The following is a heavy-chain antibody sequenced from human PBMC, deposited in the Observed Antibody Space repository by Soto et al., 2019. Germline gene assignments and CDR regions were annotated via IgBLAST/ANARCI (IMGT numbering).Heavy chain of an antibody. Sequence: EVQLVESGGGLVKPGGSLRLSCAASGFTFSSYSMNWVRQAPGKGLEWVSSISSSSYIYYADSVKGRFTISRDNAKNSLYLQMNSLRAEDTAVYYCARPVASGGMDVWGQGTTVTVSS. D-gene: IGHD6-19*01. V-gene: IGHV3-21*01. CDR1: GFTFSSYS. CDR2: ISSSSYI. J-gene: IGHJ6*02. CDR3: ARPVASGGMDV.